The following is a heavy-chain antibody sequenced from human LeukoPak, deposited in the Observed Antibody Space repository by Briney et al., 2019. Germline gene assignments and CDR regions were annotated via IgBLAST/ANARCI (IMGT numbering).Heavy chain of an antibody. D-gene: IGHD3-9*01. CDR2: INWNGGNT. V-gene: IGHV3-20*04. Sequence: GGSLRLSCAASGFTSDDYGMSWVRQAPGKGLEWVSGINWNGGNTDYVDSVKGRFTISRDNAKNSLYLQMNSLRAEDTALYYCARGFDGNFDYWGQGTLVTVSP. J-gene: IGHJ4*02. CDR3: ARGFDGNFDY. CDR1: GFTSDDYG.